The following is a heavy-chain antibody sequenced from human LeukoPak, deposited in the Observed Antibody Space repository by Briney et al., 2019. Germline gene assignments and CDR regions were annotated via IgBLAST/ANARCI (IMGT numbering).Heavy chain of an antibody. V-gene: IGHV3-NL1*01. Sequence: GGSLRLSCAASGFTFSSFGMHWVRQAPGQGLEWVSIIYSGGNTYYTDSVKGRFTISRDNSKNTLYLQMNSLRAEDTAVYYCARDIAVADQGYWGQGSLVTVSS. J-gene: IGHJ4*02. CDR3: ARDIAVADQGY. CDR2: IYSGGNT. CDR1: GFTFSSFG. D-gene: IGHD6-19*01.